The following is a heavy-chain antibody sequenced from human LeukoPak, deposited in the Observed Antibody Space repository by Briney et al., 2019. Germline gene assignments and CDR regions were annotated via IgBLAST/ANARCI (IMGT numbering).Heavy chain of an antibody. D-gene: IGHD2-2*02. V-gene: IGHV1-8*01. Sequence: GASVKVSCKASGYTFTSYDINWVRQATGQGPEWMGWMNPNSGNTGYAQKFQGRVTMTRNTSISTAYMELSSLRSEDTAVYYCARIGGSSARWEYQLLYGYYYYYMDVWGKGTAVTISS. J-gene: IGHJ6*03. CDR2: MNPNSGNT. CDR3: ARIGGSSARWEYQLLYGYYYYYMDV. CDR1: GYTFTSYD.